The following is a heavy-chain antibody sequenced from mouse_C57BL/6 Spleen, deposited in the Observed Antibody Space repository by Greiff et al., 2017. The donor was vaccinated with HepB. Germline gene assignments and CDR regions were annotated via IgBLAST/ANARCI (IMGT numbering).Heavy chain of an antibody. V-gene: IGHV1-26*01. Sequence: EVQLQQSGPELVKPGASVKISCKASGYTFTDYYMNWVKQSHGKSLEWIGDINPNNGGTSYNQKFKGKATLTVDKSSSTAYMELRSLTSEDSAVYYCARGVLQPYWYFDVWGTGTTVTVSS. CDR2: INPNNGGT. CDR3: ARGVLQPYWYFDV. D-gene: IGHD1-1*01. CDR1: GYTFTDYY. J-gene: IGHJ1*03.